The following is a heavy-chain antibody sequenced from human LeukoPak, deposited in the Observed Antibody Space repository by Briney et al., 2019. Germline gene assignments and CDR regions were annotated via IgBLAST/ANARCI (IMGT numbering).Heavy chain of an antibody. V-gene: IGHV3-23*01. CDR2: ISGSGGST. CDR3: AKYEDGYCSSTSCDDAFDI. D-gene: IGHD2-2*03. Sequence: PGGSLRLSCAASGFTFSSYAMSWVRQAPGKGLEWASAISGSGGSTYYADSVKGRFTISRDNSKNTLYLQMNSLRAEDTAVYYCAKYEDGYCSSTSCDDAFDIWGQGTMVTVSS. J-gene: IGHJ3*02. CDR1: GFTFSSYA.